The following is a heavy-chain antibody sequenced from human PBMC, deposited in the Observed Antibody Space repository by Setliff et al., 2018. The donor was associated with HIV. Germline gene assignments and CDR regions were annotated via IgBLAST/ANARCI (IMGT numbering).Heavy chain of an antibody. CDR1: GFTFSSYS. V-gene: IGHV3-21*06. J-gene: IGHJ3*02. CDR3: ARRGNYLGDAFDI. D-gene: IGHD1-26*01. CDR2: ITSSSSHI. Sequence: GGSLRLSCAASGFTFSSYSINWARQAPGKGLEWVSSITSSSSHIYYADSVKGRFTISRDNAKNSLYLQMNSLRAEDTAVYYCARRGNYLGDAFDIWGQGTMVTVSS.